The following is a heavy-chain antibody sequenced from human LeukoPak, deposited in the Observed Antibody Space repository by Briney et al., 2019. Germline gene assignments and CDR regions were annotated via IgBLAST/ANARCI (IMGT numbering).Heavy chain of an antibody. J-gene: IGHJ6*03. Sequence: PGGSLRLSCAASGFTFSSYSMNWVRQAPGKGLEWVSSISSSSSYIYYADSVKGRFTISRDNSKNTLYLQMNSLRAEDTAVYYCARDPPAAHPAGFYYYMDVWGKGTTVTVSS. CDR3: ARDPPAAHPAGFYYYMDV. CDR2: ISSSSSYI. CDR1: GFTFSSYS. D-gene: IGHD2-2*01. V-gene: IGHV3-21*01.